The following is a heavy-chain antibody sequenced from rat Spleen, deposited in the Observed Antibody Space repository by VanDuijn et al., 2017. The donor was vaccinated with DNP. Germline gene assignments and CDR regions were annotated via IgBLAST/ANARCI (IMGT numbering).Heavy chain of an antibody. CDR1: GFTFSDYA. D-gene: IGHD1-6*01. Sequence: EVQLVESGGGLVQPGNSLKLSCAASGFTFSDYAMAWVRQSPKKGLEWVATIIYDGSSTYYRDSVKGRFTISRDNAKSTLYLQMDSLRSEDTATYYCATEDYGYPFAYWGQGVMVTVSS. CDR3: ATEDYGYPFAY. J-gene: IGHJ2*01. V-gene: IGHV5S10*01. CDR2: IIYDGSST.